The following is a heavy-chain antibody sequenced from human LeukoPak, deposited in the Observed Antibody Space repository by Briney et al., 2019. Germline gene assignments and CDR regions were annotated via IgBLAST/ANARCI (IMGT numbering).Heavy chain of an antibody. D-gene: IGHD3-22*01. Sequence: SQTLSLTCTVSGGSISSGGYYWSWIRQHPGKGLEWIGYIYYSGSTYYNPSLKSRVTISVDTSKNQFSLKLSSVTAADTAVYYCARASSGYYLFDYWGQGTLVTVPS. J-gene: IGHJ4*02. CDR2: IYYSGST. CDR1: GGSISSGGYY. V-gene: IGHV4-31*03. CDR3: ARASSGYYLFDY.